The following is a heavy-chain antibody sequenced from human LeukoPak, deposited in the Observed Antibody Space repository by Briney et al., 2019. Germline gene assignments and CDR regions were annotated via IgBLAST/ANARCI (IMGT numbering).Heavy chain of an antibody. CDR3: ARGGIVVVPAAMMAFDI. Sequence: SETLSLTCAVYGGSFSGYYWSWIRQPPRRGLEWIGAINHSGSTNYNPSLKSQVTISVDTSKSQFSLKLSSVPAADTAVYYCARGGIVVVPAAMMAFDIWGQGTMVTVSS. J-gene: IGHJ3*02. V-gene: IGHV4-34*01. CDR2: INHSGST. D-gene: IGHD2-2*01. CDR1: GGSFSGYY.